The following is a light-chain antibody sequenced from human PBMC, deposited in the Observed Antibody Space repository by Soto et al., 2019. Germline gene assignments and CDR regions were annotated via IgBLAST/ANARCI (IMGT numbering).Light chain of an antibody. Sequence: EILMTQSPATLSVSPGERATLSCRASQSVSSSLGWYQQKPGQAPRLLISGASTRATGVPARFSGSGSGTEFTLTISSLQSEDFAVYYCHQYNNWPLTFGGGTKVEIK. CDR1: QSVSSS. CDR3: HQYNNWPLT. V-gene: IGKV3-15*01. J-gene: IGKJ4*01. CDR2: GAS.